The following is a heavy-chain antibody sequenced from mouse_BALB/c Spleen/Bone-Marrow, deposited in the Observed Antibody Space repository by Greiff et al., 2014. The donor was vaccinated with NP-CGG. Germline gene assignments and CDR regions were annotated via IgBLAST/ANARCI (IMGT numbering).Heavy chain of an antibody. J-gene: IGHJ4*01. D-gene: IGHD1-1*01. CDR2: IDPANGNT. Sequence: VQLKESGAELVKPGASVKLSCTASGLNIKDTYMYWVKQRPEQGLEWIGRIDPANGNTKYDPKFQGKATITADTSSNTAYLQLSSLTSEDTAVYYCARYRYYGSSYAMDYWGQGTSVTVSS. CDR1: GLNIKDTY. V-gene: IGHV14-3*02. CDR3: ARYRYYGSSYAMDY.